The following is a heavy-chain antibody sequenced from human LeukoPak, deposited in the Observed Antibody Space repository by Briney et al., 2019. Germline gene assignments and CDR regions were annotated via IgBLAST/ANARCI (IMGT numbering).Heavy chain of an antibody. V-gene: IGHV4-59*01. Sequence: SETLSLTCAVSGGSISSYYWTWLRQPPGQGLEWIGYIHYSGYTTYSPSLESRVTMSVDTSKSQLSLKLTSVAAADTSVYYCARARFNYNDLDYWGHGTLVTVSS. CDR1: GGSISSYY. J-gene: IGHJ4*01. CDR3: ARARFNYNDLDY. D-gene: IGHD5-24*01. CDR2: IHYSGYT.